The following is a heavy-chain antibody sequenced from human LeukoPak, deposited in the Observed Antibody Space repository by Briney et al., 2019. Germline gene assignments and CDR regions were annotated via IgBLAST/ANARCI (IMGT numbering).Heavy chain of an antibody. CDR3: AKLKGSAYFHD. J-gene: IGHJ4*02. Sequence: GRSLRLSCAASGFTFDDYAMHWVRQAPGKGLEWVSGISWNSGSIGYADSVKGRFTISRDNAKNSLYLQMNSLRAEDTAVYYCAKLKGSAYFHDWGQGTLITVSS. CDR2: ISWNSGSI. CDR1: GFTFDDYA. V-gene: IGHV3-9*01.